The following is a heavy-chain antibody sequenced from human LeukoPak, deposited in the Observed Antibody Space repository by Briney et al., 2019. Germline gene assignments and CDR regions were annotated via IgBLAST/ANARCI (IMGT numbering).Heavy chain of an antibody. J-gene: IGHJ6*02. D-gene: IGHD3-10*01. CDR1: GFTFRSYA. V-gene: IGHV3-21*01. Sequence: TGGSLRLSCAASGFTFRSYAMSWVRQAPGKGLEWVSSISSSSSYIYYADSVKGRFTISRDNAKNSLYLQMNSLRAEDTAVYYCARDSLPGSRLLWFGELPYYYYDMDVWGQGTTVTVSS. CDR3: ARDSLPGSRLLWFGELPYYYYDMDV. CDR2: ISSSSSYI.